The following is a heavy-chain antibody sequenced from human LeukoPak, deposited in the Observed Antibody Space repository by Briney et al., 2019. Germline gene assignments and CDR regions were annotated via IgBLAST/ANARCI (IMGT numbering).Heavy chain of an antibody. V-gene: IGHV1-46*01. CDR1: GYTFTTYY. Sequence: ASVKVSCKASGYTFTTYYMHWVRQAPGQGLEWMGIINPGGGSANTAQKFQGGLTMTRDTSTTTVYMELSSLRSEDTAVYYCATRGPYFAYFQHWGQGTLVTVSS. CDR2: INPGGGSA. J-gene: IGHJ1*01. D-gene: IGHD2-8*01. CDR3: ATRGPYFAYFQH.